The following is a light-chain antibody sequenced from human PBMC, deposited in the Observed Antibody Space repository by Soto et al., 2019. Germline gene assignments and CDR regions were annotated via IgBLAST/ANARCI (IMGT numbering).Light chain of an antibody. CDR1: RSIINW. Sequence: DIQLTQSPSTLSASVGDRVTITCRASRSIINWLAWYQQKSGKGPKLLIYKASNLQTGVPSRFSGSGYWTEFTLTISSLQPYDVATYYCQQYSDHWTFGQGTKVEIK. V-gene: IGKV1-5*03. CDR3: QQYSDHWT. J-gene: IGKJ1*01. CDR2: KAS.